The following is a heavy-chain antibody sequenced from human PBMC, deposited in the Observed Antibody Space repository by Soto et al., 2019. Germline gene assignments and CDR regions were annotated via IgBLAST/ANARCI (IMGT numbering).Heavy chain of an antibody. Sequence: GGSLRLSCAASGFTFDDYAMHWVRQAPGKGLEWVSGISWNSGSIGYADSVKGRFTISRDNAKNSLYLQMNRLRAEDTALYYCAKDIREYRSGSPANWFDTWGQGTLVTVSS. D-gene: IGHD6-19*01. CDR3: AKDIREYRSGSPANWFDT. V-gene: IGHV3-9*01. CDR2: ISWNSGSI. CDR1: GFTFDDYA. J-gene: IGHJ5*02.